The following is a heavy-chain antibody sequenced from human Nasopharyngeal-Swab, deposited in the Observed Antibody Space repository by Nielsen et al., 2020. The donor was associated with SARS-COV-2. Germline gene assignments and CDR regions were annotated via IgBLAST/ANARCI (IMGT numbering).Heavy chain of an antibody. V-gene: IGHV5-51*01. Sequence: GEPLKISCKGSGYSFTSYWIGWVRQMPGKGLEWMGIIYPGDSDTRYSPSFQGQVTISADKSISTAYLQWSSLKASDTAMYYCARQLWLVDYYYGMDVWGQGTTVTVSS. J-gene: IGHJ6*02. D-gene: IGHD5-18*01. CDR1: GYSFTSYW. CDR2: IYPGDSDT. CDR3: ARQLWLVDYYYGMDV.